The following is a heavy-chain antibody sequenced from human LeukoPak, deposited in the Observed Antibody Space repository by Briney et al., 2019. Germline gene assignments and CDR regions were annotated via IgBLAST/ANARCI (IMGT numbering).Heavy chain of an antibody. D-gene: IGHD3-16*02. CDR1: GGSISSYY. CDR2: TYTSGSK. CDR3: ARGKEKYDYVWGSYRPHNWFDP. V-gene: IGHV4-4*07. Sequence: SETLSLTCPVSGGSISSYYWSWIRQPAGKGLEWIGRTYTSGSKNYNTSLKRRVTMSVDTSKPQSSLKLRSVTAADTAVYYCARGKEKYDYVWGSYRPHNWFDPWGQGTLVTVSS. J-gene: IGHJ5*02.